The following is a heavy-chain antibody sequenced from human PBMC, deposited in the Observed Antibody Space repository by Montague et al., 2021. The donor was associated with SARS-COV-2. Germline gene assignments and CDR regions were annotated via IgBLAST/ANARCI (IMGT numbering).Heavy chain of an antibody. J-gene: IGHJ3*02. D-gene: IGHD3-10*01. CDR3: AKDRRALLWFRVRYDAFDI. CDR1: GFTFSKYA. V-gene: IGHV3-23*01. Sequence: SLRLSCAASGFTFSKYAMSWVRQAPGKGLEWVSAISGSGRSTYYADSVKGRFTISRDNSKNTLYLQMNSLRAEDTAVYYCAKDRRALLWFRVRYDAFDIWGQGTMVTVSS. CDR2: ISGSGRST.